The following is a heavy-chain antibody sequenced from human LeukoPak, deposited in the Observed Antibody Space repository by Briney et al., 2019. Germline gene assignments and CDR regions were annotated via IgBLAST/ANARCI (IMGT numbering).Heavy chain of an antibody. Sequence: GGSLKLSCAASGFTFSSYAMHWVRQAPGKGLEYVSAISSNGGSTYYANSVKGRFTISRDNSKNTLYLQMGSLRAEDMAVYYCAREYYDSSGYSKYYFDYWGQGTLVTVSS. CDR2: ISSNGGST. D-gene: IGHD3-22*01. CDR1: GFTFSSYA. CDR3: AREYYDSSGYSKYYFDY. J-gene: IGHJ4*02. V-gene: IGHV3-64*01.